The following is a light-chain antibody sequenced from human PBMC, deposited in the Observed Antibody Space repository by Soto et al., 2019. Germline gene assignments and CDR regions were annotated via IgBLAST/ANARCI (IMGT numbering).Light chain of an antibody. CDR3: RQYGSSGT. J-gene: IGKJ1*01. CDR2: GAS. Sequence: ESVLTQSPGTLSLSPGERATLSCRASQSVSNNYLAWYQQKPGQAPRLLIYGASYRATGIPDRFSGSGSGTDFTLTISRLEPEDFAVSYCRQYGSSGTFGQGTKVEI. CDR1: QSVSNNY. V-gene: IGKV3-20*01.